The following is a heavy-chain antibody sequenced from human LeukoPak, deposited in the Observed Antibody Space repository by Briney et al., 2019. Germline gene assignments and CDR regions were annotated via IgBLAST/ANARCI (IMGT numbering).Heavy chain of an antibody. D-gene: IGHD3/OR15-3a*01. Sequence: PSETLSLTCAVYGGSFSGYYWSWIRQPSGKGLEWIGEINHSGSTNYNPSLKSRVTISVDTSKNQFSLKLSSVTAADTAVYYCARGRVGLLDPWGQGTLVTVSS. V-gene: IGHV4-34*01. CDR1: GGSFSGYY. CDR3: ARGRVGLLDP. CDR2: INHSGST. J-gene: IGHJ5*02.